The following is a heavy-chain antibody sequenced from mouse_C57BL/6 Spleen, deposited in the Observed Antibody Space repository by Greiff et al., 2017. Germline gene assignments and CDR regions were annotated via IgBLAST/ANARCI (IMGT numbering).Heavy chain of an antibody. D-gene: IGHD1-1*01. CDR1: GYTFTDYY. CDR3: ARQYYGSSYDYFDY. J-gene: IGHJ2*01. Sequence: VHVKQSGPVLVKPGASVKMSCKASGYTFTDYYMNWVKQSHGKSLEWIGVINPYNGGTSYNQKFKGKATLTVDKSSSTAYMELNSLTSEDSAVYYCARQYYGSSYDYFDYWGQGTTLTVSS. V-gene: IGHV1-19*01. CDR2: INPYNGGT.